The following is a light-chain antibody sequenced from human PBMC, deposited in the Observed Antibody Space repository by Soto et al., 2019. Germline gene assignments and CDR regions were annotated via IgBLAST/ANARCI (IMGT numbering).Light chain of an antibody. CDR1: QSVSSN. CDR3: QQSDKWPPT. V-gene: IGKV3-15*01. Sequence: DIVMTQSPATLSVSPGERATLSCRASQSVSSNLAWYQQKAGQAPRLLMYGASTRAIGIPGRFSGSGSGTEFTLTISSLQSEDFAVYYCQQSDKWPPTFGQGTKVETK. J-gene: IGKJ1*01. CDR2: GAS.